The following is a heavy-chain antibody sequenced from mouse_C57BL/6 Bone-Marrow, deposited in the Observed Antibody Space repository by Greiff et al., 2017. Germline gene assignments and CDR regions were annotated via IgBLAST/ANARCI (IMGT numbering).Heavy chain of an antibody. D-gene: IGHD1-1*01. CDR3: TTAAYYYGSSYYAMDY. CDR1: GFNIKDDY. J-gene: IGHJ4*01. CDR2: IDPENGDT. Sequence: EVQLQESGAELVRPGASVKLSCTASGFNIKDDYMHWVKQRPEQGLAWIGWIDPENGDTEYASKFQGKATITADTSSNTAYLQLSSLTSEDTAVYYCTTAAYYYGSSYYAMDYWGQGTSVTVSS. V-gene: IGHV14-4*01.